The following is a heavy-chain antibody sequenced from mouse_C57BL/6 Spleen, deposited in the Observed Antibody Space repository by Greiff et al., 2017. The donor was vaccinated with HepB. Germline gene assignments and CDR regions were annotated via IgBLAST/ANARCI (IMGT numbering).Heavy chain of an antibody. D-gene: IGHD2-2*01. CDR2: ISYDGSN. CDR1: GYSITSGYY. J-gene: IGHJ1*03. Sequence: EVQLQESGPGLVKPSQSLSLTCSVTGYSITSGYYWNWIRQFPGNKLEWMGYISYDGSNNYNPSLKNRISITRDTSKNQFFLKLNSVTTEDTATYYCARERGLRRYFDVWGTGTTVTVSS. V-gene: IGHV3-6*01. CDR3: ARERGLRRYFDV.